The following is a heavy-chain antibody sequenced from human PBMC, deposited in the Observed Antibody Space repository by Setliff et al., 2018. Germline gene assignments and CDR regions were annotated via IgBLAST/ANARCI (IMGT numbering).Heavy chain of an antibody. CDR3: VRDKGSNYGDNWFDY. CDR1: GFTFDDYA. Sequence: GALRLSCAASGFTFDDYAMTWVRQAPGKGLEWVSGINWNGGSTGYVDSVKGRFTISRDNAKNSLYLLMNSLRAEDTALYYCVRDKGSNYGDNWFDYWGQGTLVTVSS. V-gene: IGHV3-20*04. CDR2: INWNGGST. D-gene: IGHD4-17*01. J-gene: IGHJ4*02.